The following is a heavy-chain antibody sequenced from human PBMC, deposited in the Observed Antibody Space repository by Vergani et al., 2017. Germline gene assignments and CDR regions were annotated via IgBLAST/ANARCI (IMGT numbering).Heavy chain of an antibody. CDR1: GGSISSYY. CDR2: IYYSGST. D-gene: IGHD6-13*01. CDR3: ARAVEQQLVDYYYYYMDV. Sequence: QVQLQESGPGLVKPSETLSLTCTVSGGSISSYYWSWIRQPPGKGLEWIGYIYYSGSTNYNPSLKSRVTISVDTSKNQFSLKLSSVTAADTAVYYCARAVEQQLVDYYYYYMDVWGKXP. V-gene: IGHV4-59*01. J-gene: IGHJ6*03.